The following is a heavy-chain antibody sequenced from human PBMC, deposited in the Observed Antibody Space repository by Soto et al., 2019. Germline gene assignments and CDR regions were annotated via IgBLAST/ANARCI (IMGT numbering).Heavy chain of an antibody. CDR1: GFTFSSCA. Sequence: PGGSLRLSCAASGFTFSSCAMSWVRQAPGKGLEWVSYIGIGSSTKYYADSVKGRFTISRDNAKNSLYLQMNSLRAEDTAVYYCARDQLYYNDISGRPLNAFDVWGQGTMVTVSS. CDR2: IGIGSSTK. D-gene: IGHD3-22*01. CDR3: ARDQLYYNDISGRPLNAFDV. J-gene: IGHJ3*01. V-gene: IGHV3-48*01.